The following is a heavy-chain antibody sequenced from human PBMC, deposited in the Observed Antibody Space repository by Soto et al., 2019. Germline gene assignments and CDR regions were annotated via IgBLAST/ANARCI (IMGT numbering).Heavy chain of an antibody. CDR3: ARGTDY. CDR2: ISDDGSNK. D-gene: IGHD1-1*01. Sequence: GGSLRLSCAASGFTSSMYFMHWVRRAPDKGLEWVAVISDDGSNKYYADSVKGRFTISRDNSKNTLFLQMDSLRAEDTAVYYCARGTDYWGLGTLVTVSS. J-gene: IGHJ4*02. V-gene: IGHV3-30-3*01. CDR1: GFTSSMYF.